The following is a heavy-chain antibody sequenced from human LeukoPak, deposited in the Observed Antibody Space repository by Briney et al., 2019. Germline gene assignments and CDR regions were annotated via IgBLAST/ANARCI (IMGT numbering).Heavy chain of an antibody. CDR1: GFSISTYE. D-gene: IGHD1-26*01. CDR3: ARGTLLNAFDI. V-gene: IGHV3-48*03. J-gene: IGHJ3*02. Sequence: PGGSLRLSCAASGFSISTYEMNWVRQAPGKGLEWVSYFRSSRGTIYYADSVRGRFTVSGDSAKNSLYLQMNSLRADDTAVYYCARGTLLNAFDIWGQGTMVTVS. CDR2: FRSSRGTI.